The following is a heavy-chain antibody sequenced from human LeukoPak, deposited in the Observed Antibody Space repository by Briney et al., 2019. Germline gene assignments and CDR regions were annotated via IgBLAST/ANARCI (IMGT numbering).Heavy chain of an antibody. J-gene: IGHJ4*02. D-gene: IGHD2-2*01. CDR3: ARSGYCSSTSCYAVDYFDY. Sequence: PSETLSRTCTVSGGSISSYYWSWIRHAAGQGREWSGRIYTSGSTNDKPSLKSRVTISVDKSKNKFSLKLSSVTAADTAVYYCARSGYCSSTSCYAVDYFDYWGQGTLVTVSS. CDR2: IYTSGST. CDR1: GGSISSYY. V-gene: IGHV4-4*07.